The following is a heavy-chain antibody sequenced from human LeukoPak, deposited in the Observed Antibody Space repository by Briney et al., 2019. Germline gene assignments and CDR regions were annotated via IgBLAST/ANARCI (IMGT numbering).Heavy chain of an antibody. J-gene: IGHJ5*02. V-gene: IGHV1-24*01. CDR1: GYTLTELS. D-gene: IGHD2-2*01. Sequence: ASVKVSCKVSGYTLTELSMHWVRQAPGKGREWMGGFDPEDGETIYAQKFQGRVTMTEDTSTDTAYMELRSLRSEDTAVYYCATDILTLSPIQTRGWFDPWGQGTLVTVSS. CDR3: ATDILTLSPIQTRGWFDP. CDR2: FDPEDGET.